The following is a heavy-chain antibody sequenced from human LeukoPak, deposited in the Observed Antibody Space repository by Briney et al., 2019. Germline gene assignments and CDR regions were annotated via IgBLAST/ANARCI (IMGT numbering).Heavy chain of an antibody. J-gene: IGHJ4*02. D-gene: IGHD3-10*01. Sequence: SETLSLTCTVSRGSISSYSWSWIRQSAGKGLEWIGRIYSSGSTNYNPSLKSRVTVSVDTSKNQFSLKLISVTAADTAVYYCARDRAQRFGELLPKYYFDYWGQGTLVSVSS. CDR3: ARDRAQRFGELLPKYYFDY. CDR2: IYSSGST. V-gene: IGHV4-4*07. CDR1: RGSISSYS.